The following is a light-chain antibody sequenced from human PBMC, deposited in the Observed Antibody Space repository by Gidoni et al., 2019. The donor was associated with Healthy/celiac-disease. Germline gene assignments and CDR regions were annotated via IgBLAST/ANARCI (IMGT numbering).Light chain of an antibody. Sequence: EIVLTQSPATLSLSPGERATLSCSASQSVSSYLAWYQQKHGQAPRLLIYDASNRATGIPARVSGSGSGTDFTLTISSREPEDVAVDDCQQRSNWPPVRTFGGGTKVEIK. J-gene: IGKJ4*01. V-gene: IGKV3-11*01. CDR3: QQRSNWPPVRT. CDR2: DAS. CDR1: QSVSSY.